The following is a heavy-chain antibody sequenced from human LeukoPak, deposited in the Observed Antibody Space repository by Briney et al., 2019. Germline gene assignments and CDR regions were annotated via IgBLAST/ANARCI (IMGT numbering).Heavy chain of an antibody. D-gene: IGHD3-3*01. CDR2: ISVSGGVR. V-gene: IGHV3-48*02. Sequence: GGSLRLSCVASGYPFSSYSMNWIRQAPGKGLEWVSYISVSGGVRSYADSVKGRFTISRDDAKNSLYLQMNSLRDEDTAVYYCARGYDFWSGSRAYYYYGMDVWGQGTTVTVSS. CDR3: ARGYDFWSGSRAYYYYGMDV. J-gene: IGHJ6*02. CDR1: GYPFSSYS.